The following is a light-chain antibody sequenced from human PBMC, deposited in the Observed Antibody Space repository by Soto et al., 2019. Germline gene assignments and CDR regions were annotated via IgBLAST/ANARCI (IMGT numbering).Light chain of an antibody. V-gene: IGKV3-20*01. Sequence: EIVLRQSPGTLSLSPGERATLSCRASQSVSSSYLVWYQQRPGQPPRLLIYGTSNRAAGIPDRFTGTGSGTDFTLTIYRLEPEDSAMSYCQQYGSSALTFGGVTKV. J-gene: IGKJ4*01. CDR3: QQYGSSALT. CDR1: QSVSSSY. CDR2: GTS.